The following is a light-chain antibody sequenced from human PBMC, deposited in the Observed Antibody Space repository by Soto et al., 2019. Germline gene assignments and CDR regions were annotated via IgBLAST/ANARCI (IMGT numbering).Light chain of an antibody. J-gene: IGKJ4*01. CDR1: QSVSSSSY. Sequence: EIVLTQSPGTLSLSPGERATLSCRASQSVSSSSYLAWYQQEPGQAPRLLIYGASSRATGIPDRFSGSGSGTDFTLTISRLEPEDFAVYYCQQYGSSLTFGGGTNVEIK. CDR2: GAS. CDR3: QQYGSSLT. V-gene: IGKV3-20*01.